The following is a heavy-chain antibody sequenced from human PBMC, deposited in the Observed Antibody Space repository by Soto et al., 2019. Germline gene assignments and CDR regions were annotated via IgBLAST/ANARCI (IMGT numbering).Heavy chain of an antibody. V-gene: IGHV3-23*01. D-gene: IGHD1-26*01. Sequence: GGSLRLSCAVSGLTFSRYAMSWVRQAPGKGLEWVSAIINAGGDTLYADSVKARFTISRDNFKNTLYLQMNSLRAEDAAIYYCAKASGESYPESRVFDQWGQGTRVTVSS. J-gene: IGHJ4*02. CDR3: AKASGESYPESRVFDQ. CDR2: IINAGGDT. CDR1: GLTFSRYA.